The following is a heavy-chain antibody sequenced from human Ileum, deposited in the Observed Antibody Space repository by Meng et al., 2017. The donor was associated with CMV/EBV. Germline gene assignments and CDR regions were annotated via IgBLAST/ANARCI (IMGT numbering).Heavy chain of an antibody. CDR1: GGSVDSGGYY. CDR3: ARGSVIASAVSFDH. Sequence: SGGSVDSGGYYWSWIRPPPGQGLQWLGHIYTGGSAYSNPSLKSRLSISLDTSKNQFSLSLKSVTAADTAVYYCARGSVIASAVSFDHWGQGTLVTVSS. V-gene: IGHV4-30-4*01. J-gene: IGHJ4*02. D-gene: IGHD2-21*01. CDR2: IYTGGSA.